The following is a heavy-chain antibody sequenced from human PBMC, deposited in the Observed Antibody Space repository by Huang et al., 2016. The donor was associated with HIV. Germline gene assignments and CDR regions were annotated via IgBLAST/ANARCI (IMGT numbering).Heavy chain of an antibody. CDR1: GYSFAKYW. V-gene: IGHV5-51*01. CDR2: IYPAYSDT. D-gene: IGHD5-18*01. J-gene: IGHJ6*02. Sequence: EEQLVQSGAEVKKPGESLKISCEGSGYSFAKYWIGLVRQMPGKGLEWMGIIYPAYSDTRYSPSFQGQVSSSADKAISTAYLQWSSLKASDTAMYYCARLDTARNYYYYGLDVWGQGTSVIVSS. CDR3: ARLDTARNYYYYGLDV.